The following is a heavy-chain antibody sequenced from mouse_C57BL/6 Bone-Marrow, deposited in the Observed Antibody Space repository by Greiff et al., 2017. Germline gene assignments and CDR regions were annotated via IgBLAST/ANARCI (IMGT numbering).Heavy chain of an antibody. CDR2: ISNGGGST. Sequence: EVHLVESGGGLVQPGGSLKLSCAASGFTFSDYYMYWVRQTPEKRLEWVAYISNGGGSTYYPDTVKGRFTITRDNAKKTLYLQMSRLKSEDTAMYYCTRHRAMDYWGQGTSVTVSS. J-gene: IGHJ4*01. V-gene: IGHV5-12*01. CDR1: GFTFSDYY. CDR3: TRHRAMDY.